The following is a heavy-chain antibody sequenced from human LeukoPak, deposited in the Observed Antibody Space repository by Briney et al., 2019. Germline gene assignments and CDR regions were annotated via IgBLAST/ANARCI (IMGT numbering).Heavy chain of an antibody. CDR1: GFSLSTSGVG. CDR2: IYWDDDK. J-gene: IGHJ4*02. Sequence: SGPTLVKPTQTLALTCIFSGFSLSTSGVGVSWVRQPPGKALEWLSLIYWDDDKRYNSSLKSRLTITKYTSKNQVVLTMTNVDPVDTATYYCVHRRIYSPFDYWGQGALVTVSS. D-gene: IGHD4-11*01. CDR3: VHRRIYSPFDY. V-gene: IGHV2-5*02.